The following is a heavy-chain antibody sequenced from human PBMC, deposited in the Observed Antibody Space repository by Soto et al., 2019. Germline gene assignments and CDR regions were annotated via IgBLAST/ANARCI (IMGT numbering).Heavy chain of an antibody. CDR1: GFTFRTYA. Sequence: LRLSFAASGFTFRTYAMGWVRQAPGKGLEWVSVMSNSGDETYYADSVKGRFTISRDNFQNTLYLQLSSLRAEDTAVYYCAKDAARTSGWYYFDFWGQGTLVTVSS. V-gene: IGHV3-23*01. J-gene: IGHJ4*02. CDR2: MSNSGDET. D-gene: IGHD6-19*01. CDR3: AKDAARTSGWYYFDF.